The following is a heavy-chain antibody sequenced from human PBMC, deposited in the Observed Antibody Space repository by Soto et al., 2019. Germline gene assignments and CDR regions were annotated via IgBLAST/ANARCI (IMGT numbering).Heavy chain of an antibody. V-gene: IGHV3-23*01. CDR2: ITSSGSST. D-gene: IGHD5-12*01. Sequence: EVQLLESGGGGVQPGGSLRLSCAASGFIFSDYAMTWVRQTPGKGLEWVSAITSSGSSTYFADSLKGRITISRDNSKNTLSLQMDSLRVEDTAIYYCAKGVEGYVVSSFDSWGQEPWSPSPQ. CDR3: AKGVEGYVVSSFDS. CDR1: GFIFSDYA. J-gene: IGHJ5*01.